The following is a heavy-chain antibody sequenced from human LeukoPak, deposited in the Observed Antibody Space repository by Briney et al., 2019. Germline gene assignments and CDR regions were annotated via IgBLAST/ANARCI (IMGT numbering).Heavy chain of an antibody. V-gene: IGHV3-74*01. CDR1: GFTFSSYW. J-gene: IGHJ4*02. CDR2: INRDGSTT. D-gene: IGHD2-2*01. Sequence: GGSLRLSCAASGFTFSSYWMHWVRQTPGKGLVWVSRINRDGSTTSYADSVQGRFTISRDNAKNTLFLQMNSLRAEDTAVYYCARGAMPDYWGQGTLVTVSS. CDR3: ARGAMPDY.